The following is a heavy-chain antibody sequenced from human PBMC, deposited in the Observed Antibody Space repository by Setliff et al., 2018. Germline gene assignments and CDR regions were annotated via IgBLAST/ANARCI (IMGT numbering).Heavy chain of an antibody. CDR2: IIPIFGSA. J-gene: IGHJ6*03. Sequence: SVKVSCKASGGTFNSYAISWVRQAPGQGLEWMGGIIPIFGSANYARKFQGRVTVTADESTSTAYMELSSLRSEDTAVYYCARGSVEYSRGWYYMGVWGKGTTVTVSS. CDR3: ARGSVEYSRGWYYMGV. CDR1: GGTFNSYA. V-gene: IGHV1-69*13. D-gene: IGHD6-19*01.